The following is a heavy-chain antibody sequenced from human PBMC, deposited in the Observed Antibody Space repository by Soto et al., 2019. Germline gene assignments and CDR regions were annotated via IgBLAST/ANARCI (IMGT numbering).Heavy chain of an antibody. CDR2: IIPIFGTA. D-gene: IGHD2-2*01. Sequence: QVQLVQSGAEVKKPGSSVKVSCKASGGTFSSYAISWVRQAPGQVLEWMGGIIPIFGTANYAQKFQGRVTITADESTSTAYMELSSLRSEDTAVYYCARGDEYQLLNWFDPWGQVTLVTVSS. CDR3: ARGDEYQLLNWFDP. CDR1: GGTFSSYA. J-gene: IGHJ5*02. V-gene: IGHV1-69*01.